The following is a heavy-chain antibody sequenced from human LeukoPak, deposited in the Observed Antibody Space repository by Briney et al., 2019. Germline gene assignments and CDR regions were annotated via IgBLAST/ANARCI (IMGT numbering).Heavy chain of an antibody. J-gene: IGHJ4*02. CDR1: GGSISSSSYY. CDR2: IYYSGIFYSGST. CDR3: ATERDYGDFIL. D-gene: IGHD4-17*01. Sequence: PSETLSLTCTVSGGSISSSSYYWGWIRQSPGKGLEWIGSIYYSGIFYSGSTYYNPSLKSRVTVSVDTSKNQFSLELSSVTAADTAVYYCATERDYGDFILWGQGTLVTVSS. V-gene: IGHV4-39*01.